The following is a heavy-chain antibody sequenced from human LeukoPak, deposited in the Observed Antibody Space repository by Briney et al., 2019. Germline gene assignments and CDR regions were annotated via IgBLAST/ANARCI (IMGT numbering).Heavy chain of an antibody. V-gene: IGHV1-18*04. CDR2: ISAYNGNT. CDR1: GYTFTSYG. Sequence: ASVKVSCKASGYTFTSYGISWVRQAPGQGLEWMGWISAYNGNTNYAQKLQGRVTMTTDTSTSTAYMELRGLRSDDTAVYYCARGVVRGVTSYYYYGMDVWGKGTTVTVSS. CDR3: ARGVVRGVTSYYYYGMDV. D-gene: IGHD3-10*01. J-gene: IGHJ6*04.